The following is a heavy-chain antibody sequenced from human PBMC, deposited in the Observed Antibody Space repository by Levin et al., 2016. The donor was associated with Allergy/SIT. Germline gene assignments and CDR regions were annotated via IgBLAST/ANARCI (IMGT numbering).Heavy chain of an antibody. CDR3: ARDHWNDVPDY. V-gene: IGHV3-21*01. CDR2: ISSSSSYI. CDR1: GFTFSSYS. Sequence: GGSLRLSCAASGFTFSSYSMNWVRQAPGKGLEWVSSISSSSSYIYYADSVKGRFTISRDNAKNSLYLQMNSLRAEDTAVYYCARDHWNDVPDYWGQGTLVTVSS. D-gene: IGHD1-1*01. J-gene: IGHJ4*02.